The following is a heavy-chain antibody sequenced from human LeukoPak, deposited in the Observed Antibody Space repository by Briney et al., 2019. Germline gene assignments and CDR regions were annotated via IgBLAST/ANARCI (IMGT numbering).Heavy chain of an antibody. D-gene: IGHD2-8*02. CDR3: ARRRKVVYAPPSTYYYYYMDV. CDR2: IYYSGST. J-gene: IGHJ6*03. Sequence: SETLSLTCTVSGGSISGSSYYWGWIRQPPGKGLEWIGSIYYSGSTYYNPSLKSRVTISVDTSKNQFSLKLSSVTAADTAVYYCARRRKVVYAPPSTYYYYYMDVWGKGTTVTVSS. CDR1: GGSISGSSYY. V-gene: IGHV4-39*01.